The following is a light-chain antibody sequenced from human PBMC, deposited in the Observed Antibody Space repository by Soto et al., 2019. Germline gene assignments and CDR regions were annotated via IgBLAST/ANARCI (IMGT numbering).Light chain of an antibody. CDR3: AAWDDSLNGRV. J-gene: IGLJ3*02. Sequence: QAVVTQEPSLTVSPGGTVTLTCGSSTGAVTSGHYPYWFQQKPGQAPRTLIYDTSNKHSWTPARFSGSLLGGKAALTLSGAQPEDEAEYYCAAWDDSLNGRVFGGGTKLTVL. CDR1: TGAVTSGHY. CDR2: DTS. V-gene: IGLV7-46*01.